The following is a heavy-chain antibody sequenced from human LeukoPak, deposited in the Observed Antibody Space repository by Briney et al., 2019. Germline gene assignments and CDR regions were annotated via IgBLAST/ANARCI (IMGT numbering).Heavy chain of an antibody. D-gene: IGHD3-22*01. CDR3: WYYYDSSGYYPEYFQH. CDR2: ISSSGSTI. Sequence: GGSLRLSCAASGFTVSNNYMSWVRQAPGKGLEWVSYISSSGSTIYYADSVKGRFTISRDNAKNSLYLQMNSLRAEETAVYDCWYYYDSSGYYPEYFQHWGQGTLVTVSS. V-gene: IGHV3-11*04. CDR1: GFTVSNNY. J-gene: IGHJ1*01.